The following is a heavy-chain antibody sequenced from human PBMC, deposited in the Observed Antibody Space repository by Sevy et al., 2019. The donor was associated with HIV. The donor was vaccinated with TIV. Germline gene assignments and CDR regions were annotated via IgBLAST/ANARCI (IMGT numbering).Heavy chain of an antibody. V-gene: IGHV3-30-3*01. D-gene: IGHD4-17*01. Sequence: GGSLRLSCVASGFTFGSYSMHWVRQAPGKGLEWVAFISDDGSKKYYADSVKGQFTISRDNSKNTLYLQMDSLGGEDTAVYYCASLDDYGDYIDFTYHYYYGLDVWGQGTTVTVSS. CDR2: ISDDGSKK. CDR3: ASLDDYGDYIDFTYHYYYGLDV. CDR1: GFTFGSYS. J-gene: IGHJ6*02.